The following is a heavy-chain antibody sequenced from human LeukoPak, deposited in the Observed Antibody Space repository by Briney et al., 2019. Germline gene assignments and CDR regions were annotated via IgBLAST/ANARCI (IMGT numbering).Heavy chain of an antibody. CDR1: GYTFNSYG. CDR2: ISTYIGNT. D-gene: IGHD2-8*01. J-gene: IGHJ4*02. CDR3: AGSLGYCTSNVCYLKY. Sequence: GASVKVSCKASGYTFNSYGITWVRQAPGQGLEWMGWISTYIGNTNYAQKLQGRVTMTTDTSTSIAYMELRSLRSDDTAMYYCAGSLGYCTSNVCYLKYWGQGTLVTVSS. V-gene: IGHV1-18*04.